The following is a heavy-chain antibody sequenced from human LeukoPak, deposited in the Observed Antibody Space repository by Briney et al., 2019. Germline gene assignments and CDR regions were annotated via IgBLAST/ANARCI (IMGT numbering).Heavy chain of an antibody. Sequence: ASVKVSCKASGYTFINFAINWGRQAPGQRPEWMGWINAYNGKTKYSQKFQDRITITRDTSASTAYLELTSLTSEDTAVYYCARGPRAAADDYWGQGSLVTVSS. CDR2: INAYNGKT. CDR3: ARGPRAAADDY. J-gene: IGHJ4*02. D-gene: IGHD6-13*01. V-gene: IGHV1-3*01. CDR1: GYTFINFA.